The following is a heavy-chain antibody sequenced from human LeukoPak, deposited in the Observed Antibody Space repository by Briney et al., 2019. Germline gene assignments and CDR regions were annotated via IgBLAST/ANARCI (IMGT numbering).Heavy chain of an antibody. CDR2: ISGRSGST. CDR3: ARQQWLDGAXXXDY. Sequence: GGSLRLSCAASGFTFSSYGMSWVRQAPGKGLEWVSAISGRSGSTYYADSVKGRFTISRDNSKNTLYLQMNSLRAEDTAVYYCARQQWLDGAXXXDYXXXGTXVTVS. J-gene: IGHJ4*02. D-gene: IGHD6-19*01. CDR1: GFTFSSYG. V-gene: IGHV3-23*01.